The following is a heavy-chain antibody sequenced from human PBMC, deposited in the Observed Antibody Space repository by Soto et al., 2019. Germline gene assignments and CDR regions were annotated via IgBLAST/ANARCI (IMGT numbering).Heavy chain of an antibody. V-gene: IGHV4-38-2*01. CDR1: LYSIGTGYS. Sequence: SPTRAAALYSIGTGYSSVWIGQPPGKGLEWIGSIYHSGNIYYNPSLKSRVTLSVDTSKNQFSLRVSHVTAADTAVYYCARAIRGFSQGFGYWGQGTLV. CDR3: ARAIRGFSQGFGY. CDR2: IYHSGNI. J-gene: IGHJ4*02. D-gene: IGHD5-18*01.